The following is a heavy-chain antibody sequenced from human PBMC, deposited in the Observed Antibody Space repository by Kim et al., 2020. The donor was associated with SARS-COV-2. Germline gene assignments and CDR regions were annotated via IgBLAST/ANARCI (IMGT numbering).Heavy chain of an antibody. Sequence: SETLSLTCTVSGGSISNNNYHWGWIRQPPGKGLEWIGSISYSGSSYYNPSLKSRVSISVDTSKNQFSLKLNSMIAADTAVFYCVRQGSGSHLLTWGQGTLVTVSS. V-gene: IGHV4-39*01. D-gene: IGHD1-26*01. CDR2: ISYSGSS. CDR1: GGSISNNNYH. J-gene: IGHJ4*02. CDR3: VRQGSGSHLLT.